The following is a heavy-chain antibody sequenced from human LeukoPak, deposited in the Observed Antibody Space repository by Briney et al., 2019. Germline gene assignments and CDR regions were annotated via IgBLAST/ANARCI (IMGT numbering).Heavy chain of an antibody. CDR1: GFTFSSYS. V-gene: IGHV3-21*01. J-gene: IGHJ6*02. D-gene: IGHD4-17*01. Sequence: GGSLRLSCAASGFTFSSYSMNWVRQAPGKGLEWVSSISSSSSYIYYADSVKGRFTISRDNAKNSLYLQMNSLRAEDTAVYYCARASRSHGAYYYYYGMDVWGQGTTVTVPS. CDR3: ARASRSHGAYYYYYGMDV. CDR2: ISSSSSYI.